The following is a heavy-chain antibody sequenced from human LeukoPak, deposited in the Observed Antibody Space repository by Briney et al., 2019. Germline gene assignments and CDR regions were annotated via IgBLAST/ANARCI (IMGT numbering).Heavy chain of an antibody. Sequence: GGSLRLSCAASGFTFSSFTMNWVRQAPGKGLEWVSTISGSDTSTFYADSVKGRFTISRDNSKNTLYLQMSSLRAEDTAVYYCARDRCSSTSCYSSRWFDPWGQGTLVTVSS. CDR3: ARDRCSSTSCYSSRWFDP. V-gene: IGHV3-23*01. CDR2: ISGSDTST. J-gene: IGHJ5*02. D-gene: IGHD2-2*01. CDR1: GFTFSSFT.